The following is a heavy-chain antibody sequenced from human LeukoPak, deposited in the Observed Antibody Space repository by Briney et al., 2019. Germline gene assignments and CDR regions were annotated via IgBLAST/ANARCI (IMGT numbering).Heavy chain of an antibody. CDR3: ARAAAGTSYFDY. V-gene: IGHV4-59*01. Sequence: PSETLSLTCTVSGGSISSYYWSWIRQPPGKGLEWIGYIYYSGSTNYNPSLKSRVTISVDTSKNQFSLKLSSVTAADTAVYYCARAAAGTSYFDYWGQGTLVTVSS. D-gene: IGHD6-13*01. J-gene: IGHJ4*02. CDR1: GGSISSYY. CDR2: IYYSGST.